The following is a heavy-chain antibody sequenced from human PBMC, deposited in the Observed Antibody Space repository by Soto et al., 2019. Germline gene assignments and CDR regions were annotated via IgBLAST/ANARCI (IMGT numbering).Heavy chain of an antibody. CDR2: INPSGGST. D-gene: IGHD2-15*01. Sequence: ASVKVSCKASGYTFTSYYMHWVRQAPGQGLEWMGIINPSGGSTSYAQKFQGRVTMTRDTSTSTVYMELSSLRSEDTAVYYCARERRYCIVGSCYSAYFLHWGPAPLVSDS. CDR3: ARERRYCIVGSCYSAYFLH. V-gene: IGHV1-46*03. J-gene: IGHJ4*02. CDR1: GYTFTSYY.